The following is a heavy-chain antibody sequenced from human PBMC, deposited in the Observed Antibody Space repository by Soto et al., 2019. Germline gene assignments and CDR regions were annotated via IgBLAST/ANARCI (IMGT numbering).Heavy chain of an antibody. CDR2: ISSSGGTT. CDR1: GFMFSTYS. CDR3: AHPRGYGVFDAVDI. D-gene: IGHD4-17*01. V-gene: IGHV3-23*01. Sequence: CXASGFMFSTYSINWVRQAPGEGLEWVSAISSSGGTTFYAESVRGRFTISRDNSVNTLYLQMSSLRTEDTAVYYCAHPRGYGVFDAVDIWGQGTMVTVSS. J-gene: IGHJ3*02.